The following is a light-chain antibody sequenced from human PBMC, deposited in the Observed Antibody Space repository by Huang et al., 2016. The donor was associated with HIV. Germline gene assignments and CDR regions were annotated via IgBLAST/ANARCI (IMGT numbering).Light chain of an antibody. CDR3: QQYDDWPPYT. CDR2: GAS. V-gene: IGKV3-15*01. CDR1: QRISIN. Sequence: EVVMTQSPATLSVSPGERATLSCRASQRISINLAWYQQKPGQAPRLLIYGASTRATGSPARCSGSGSGTEFTLTISSLQSEDYAVYFCQQYDDWPPYTFGQGTKLEIK. J-gene: IGKJ2*01.